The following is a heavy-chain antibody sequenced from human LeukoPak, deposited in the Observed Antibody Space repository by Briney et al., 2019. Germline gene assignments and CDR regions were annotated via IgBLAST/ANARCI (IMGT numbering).Heavy chain of an antibody. V-gene: IGHV4-30-4*01. Sequence: PSGTLSLTCTVSGVSISSGDYYWSWIRQPPGKGLEWIGYTYYSGSTYYNPSLKSRVTISVDTSKNQFSLKLSSVTAADTAVYYCARHGQFLEYYYMDVWGKGTTVTVSS. CDR2: TYYSGST. D-gene: IGHD3-3*01. CDR3: ARHGQFLEYYYMDV. CDR1: GVSISSGDYY. J-gene: IGHJ6*03.